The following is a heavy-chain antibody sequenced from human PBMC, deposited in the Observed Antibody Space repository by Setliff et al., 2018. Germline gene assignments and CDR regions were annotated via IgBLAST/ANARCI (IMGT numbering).Heavy chain of an antibody. V-gene: IGHV4-30-4*08. CDR1: GGSISSSSYY. Sequence: SETLSLTCTVSGGSISSSSYYWGWIRQPPGKGLEWIGYIYYSGSTYYNPSLKSRVTISVDTSKNQFSLKLSSVSAADTAVYYCARVAGSTSVSITTLWYFDLWGRGILVTVSS. CDR3: ARVAGSTSVSITTLWYFDL. J-gene: IGHJ2*01. CDR2: IYYSGST. D-gene: IGHD3-22*01.